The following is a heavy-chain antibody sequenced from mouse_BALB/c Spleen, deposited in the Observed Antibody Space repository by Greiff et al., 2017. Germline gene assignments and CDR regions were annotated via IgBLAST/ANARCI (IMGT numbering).Heavy chain of an antibody. Sequence: QVQLKESGPELVKPGASVKMSCKASGYTFTSYYIHWVKQRPGQGLEWIGWIYPGDGSTKYNEKFKGKTTLTADKSSSTAYMLLSSLTSEDSAIYFCARGSFGNPYAMDYWGQGTSVTVSS. V-gene: IGHV1S56*01. CDR2: IYPGDGST. J-gene: IGHJ4*01. D-gene: IGHD2-1*01. CDR1: GYTFTSYY. CDR3: ARGSFGNPYAMDY.